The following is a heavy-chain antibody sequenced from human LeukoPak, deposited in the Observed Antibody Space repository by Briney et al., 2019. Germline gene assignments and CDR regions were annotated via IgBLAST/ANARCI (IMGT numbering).Heavy chain of an antibody. J-gene: IGHJ4*02. CDR1: GFTFSSYE. V-gene: IGHV3-48*03. Sequence: GGSLRLSCAASGFTFSSYEMNWVRQAPGKGLEWVSYISSSGSTIYYADSVKGRFTISRDNAKNTLYLQMNSLRAEDTAVYYCAKDPSWEPPGNWGQGTLVTVSS. CDR3: AKDPSWEPPGN. CDR2: ISSSGSTI. D-gene: IGHD1-26*01.